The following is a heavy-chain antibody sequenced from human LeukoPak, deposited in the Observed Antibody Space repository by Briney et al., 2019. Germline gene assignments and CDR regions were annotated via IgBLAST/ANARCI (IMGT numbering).Heavy chain of an antibody. CDR2: ISSSSSYT. CDR3: ARVGVATPRNNWFDP. CDR1: GFTFSDYY. Sequence: GGSLRLSCAASGFTFSDYYMSWIRQAPGKGLEWVSYISSSSSYTNYADSVKSRFTISRDNAKNSLYLQMNSLRAEDTAVYYCARVGVATPRNNWFDPWGQGTLVTVSS. D-gene: IGHD1-26*01. J-gene: IGHJ5*02. V-gene: IGHV3-11*06.